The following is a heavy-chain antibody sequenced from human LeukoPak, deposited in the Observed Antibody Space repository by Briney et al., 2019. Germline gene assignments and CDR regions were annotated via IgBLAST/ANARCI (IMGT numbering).Heavy chain of an antibody. D-gene: IGHD6-6*01. CDR2: INHSGST. CDR3: ARNPRRAARPFDY. CDR1: GGSFSGCY. J-gene: IGHJ4*02. Sequence: SETLSLTCAVYGGSFSGCYWSWIRQPPGKGLEWIGEINHSGSTNYNPSLKSRVTISVDTSKNQFSLKLSSVTAADTAVYYCARNPRRAARPFDYWGQGTLVTVSS. V-gene: IGHV4-34*01.